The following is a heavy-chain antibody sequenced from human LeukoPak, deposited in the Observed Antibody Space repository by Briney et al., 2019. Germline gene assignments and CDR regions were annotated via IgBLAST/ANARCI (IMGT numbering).Heavy chain of an antibody. J-gene: IGHJ4*01. D-gene: IGHD3-3*01. CDR1: GGSISSHY. V-gene: IGHV4-59*11. CDR3: GRDRTSGPDY. Sequence: SETLSLTCTVSGGSISSHYWSWIRQPPGKGLEWIGYISYRGSTNYNPSFQSRATMSVDMSKNQFSLKLISLTATDTAVYYCGRDRTSGPDYWGQGKLVPVPS. CDR2: ISYRGST.